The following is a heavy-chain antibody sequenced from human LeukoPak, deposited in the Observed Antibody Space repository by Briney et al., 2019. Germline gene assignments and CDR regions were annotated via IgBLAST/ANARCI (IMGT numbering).Heavy chain of an antibody. V-gene: IGHV3-53*01. CDR3: ARDGSSGRGYYYYYGMDV. D-gene: IGHD1-26*01. CDR1: GFTVNTNY. Sequence: GGSLRLSCAASGFTVNTNYMSWVRQAPGKGLEWVSIMHSVGTTYYADSVKGRFTFSRDNSKNTLYLQMNNLRAEDTAVYHCARDGSSGRGYYYYYGMDVWGEGTTVTVSS. CDR2: MHSVGTT. J-gene: IGHJ6*04.